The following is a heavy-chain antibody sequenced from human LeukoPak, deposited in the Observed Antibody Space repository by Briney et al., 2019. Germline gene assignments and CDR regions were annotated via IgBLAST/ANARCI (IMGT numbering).Heavy chain of an antibody. Sequence: GASVKVSCKASGYTFTSYDINWVRQATGQGLEWMGWMNPNSGNTGYAQKFQGRVTMTRNTSISTAYMELSSLRSEDTAVYYCASSRITMVRGVESSLDYWGQGTLVTVSS. CDR2: MNPNSGNT. D-gene: IGHD3-10*01. J-gene: IGHJ4*02. CDR3: ASSRITMVRGVESSLDY. V-gene: IGHV1-8*01. CDR1: GYTFTSYD.